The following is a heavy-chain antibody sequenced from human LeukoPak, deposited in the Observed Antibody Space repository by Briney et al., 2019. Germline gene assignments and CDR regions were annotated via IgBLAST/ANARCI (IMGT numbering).Heavy chain of an antibody. V-gene: IGHV1-69*05. Sequence: GSSVKVSCKASGGTFSSYAISWVRQAPGQGLEWMGRIIPIFGTANYAQKFQGRVTITTDESTSTAYMELSSLRSEDTAVYYCARDPYGDYPREGYYFDYWGQGTLVTVSS. J-gene: IGHJ4*02. CDR3: ARDPYGDYPREGYYFDY. CDR1: GGTFSSYA. D-gene: IGHD4-17*01. CDR2: IIPIFGTA.